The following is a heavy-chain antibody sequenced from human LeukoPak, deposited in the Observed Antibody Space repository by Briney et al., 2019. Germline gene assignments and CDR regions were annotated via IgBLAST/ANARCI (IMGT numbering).Heavy chain of an antibody. J-gene: IGHJ6*03. CDR1: GGSFSGYY. CDR3: ARVGGSGSYYPYYYYMDV. V-gene: IGHV4-34*01. D-gene: IGHD3-10*01. CDR2: INHSGST. Sequence: PSETLSLTCAVYGGSFSGYYWSWIRQPPGKGLEWIGEINHSGSTNYNPSLKSRVTISVDTSKNQFSLKLSSVTAADTAVYYCARVGGSGSYYPYYYYMDVWGKGTTVTISS.